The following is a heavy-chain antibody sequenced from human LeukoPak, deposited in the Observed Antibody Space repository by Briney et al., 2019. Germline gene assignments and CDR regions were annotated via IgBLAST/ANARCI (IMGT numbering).Heavy chain of an antibody. J-gene: IGHJ4*02. D-gene: IGHD2-15*01. CDR2: INEDGSEE. CDR1: GFIFSNYA. V-gene: IGHV3-7*01. Sequence: GGSLRLSCAASGFIFSNYAMSWVRQAPGKGLEWVANINEDGSEEYYVDSVRGRFTIARDNAKNSLYLQMNSLRAEDTAVYYCARAGDGTAARDYWGQGTLVTVSS. CDR3: ARAGDGTAARDY.